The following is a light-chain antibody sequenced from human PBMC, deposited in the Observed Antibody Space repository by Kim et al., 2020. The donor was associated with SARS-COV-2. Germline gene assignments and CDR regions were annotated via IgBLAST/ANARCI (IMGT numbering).Light chain of an antibody. J-gene: IGKJ3*01. CDR2: KVP. CDR3: MKGTHWPFT. CDR1: QSPVYSDGNSY. Sequence: PASISCRSSQSPVYSDGNSYLNWFHQRPGQSPRRLIFKVPSRDSGVPDRFSGSGSGTDFTLQISRVEAEDVGVYYCMKGTHWPFTFGPATKVDI. V-gene: IGKV2-30*01.